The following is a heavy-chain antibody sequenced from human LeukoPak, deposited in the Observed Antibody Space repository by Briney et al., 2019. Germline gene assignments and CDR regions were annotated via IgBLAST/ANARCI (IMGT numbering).Heavy chain of an antibody. D-gene: IGHD4-17*01. J-gene: IGHJ3*02. CDR2: INPSGGST. Sequence: ASVKVSCKASGYTFTSYYMHWVRQAPGQGLEWMGIINPSGGSTSYAQKFQGRVTMTRDTSISTAYMELSRLRSDDTAVYYCARGRLRIGDAFDIWGQGTMVTVSS. V-gene: IGHV1-46*01. CDR3: ARGRLRIGDAFDI. CDR1: GYTFTSYY.